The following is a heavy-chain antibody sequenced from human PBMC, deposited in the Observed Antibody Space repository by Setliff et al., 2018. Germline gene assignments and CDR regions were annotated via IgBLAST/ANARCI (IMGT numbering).Heavy chain of an antibody. V-gene: IGHV3-7*03. CDR1: GFTFNDDW. D-gene: IGHD1-26*01. Sequence: GSLRLSCAASGFTFNDDWMSWVRQALGKGLEWVANINPDAYKRNYADSVKGRFTISRDNAKNSLSLQMNSLRVEDTALYYCVKDMAGSYFDGRFDYWGPGTLVTVSS. CDR3: VKDMAGSYFDGRFDY. CDR2: INPDAYKR. J-gene: IGHJ4*02.